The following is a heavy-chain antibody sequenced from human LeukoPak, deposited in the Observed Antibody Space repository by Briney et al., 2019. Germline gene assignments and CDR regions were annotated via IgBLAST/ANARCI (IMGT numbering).Heavy chain of an antibody. CDR2: ISGSGGRA. J-gene: IGHJ6*02. V-gene: IGHV3-23*01. Sequence: PGGSLRLSCAASGFNFRGYAMSWVRQAPGKGLEWVSAISGSGGRAHYADSVRGRFTISRDNSQNTLQLQMNSLRAEDAAVYYCAKEVVTGETNYYYYGMDVWGQGTTVTVSS. D-gene: IGHD2-21*02. CDR3: AKEVVTGETNYYYYGMDV. CDR1: GFNFRGYA.